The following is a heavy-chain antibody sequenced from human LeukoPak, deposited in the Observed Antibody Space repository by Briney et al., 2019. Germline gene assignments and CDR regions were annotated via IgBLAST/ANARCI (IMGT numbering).Heavy chain of an antibody. CDR1: GFTFSSYS. Sequence: GGSLRLSCAASGFTFSSYSMNWVRQAPGKGLEWVSSISRSSSYIYYADSVKGRFTISRDNDKNSLYLQMNSLRAEDTAVYYCARSYSSPSGFPWGQGTLVTVSS. J-gene: IGHJ5*02. CDR3: ARSYSSPSGFP. D-gene: IGHD6-13*01. V-gene: IGHV3-21*01. CDR2: ISRSSSYI.